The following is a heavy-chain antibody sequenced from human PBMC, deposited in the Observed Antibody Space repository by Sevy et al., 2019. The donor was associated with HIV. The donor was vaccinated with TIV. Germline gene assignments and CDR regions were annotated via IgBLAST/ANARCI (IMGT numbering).Heavy chain of an antibody. Sequence: ASVKVSCKASGGTFSTYGISWVRQAPGQGPEWMGGIIPILGTVNYAQKFQGRVTITADESTKAAYMELRSLRSEDRAVYYCAGGGGYGWYYFDYWGQETRVPVSS. CDR3: AGGGGYGWYYFDY. CDR1: GGTFSTYG. CDR2: IIPILGTV. D-gene: IGHD6-19*01. J-gene: IGHJ4*02. V-gene: IGHV1-69*13.